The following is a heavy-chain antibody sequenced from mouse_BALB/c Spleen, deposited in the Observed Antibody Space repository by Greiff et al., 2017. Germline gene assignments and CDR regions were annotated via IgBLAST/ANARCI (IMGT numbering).Heavy chain of an antibody. Sequence: QVQLQQSGAELARPGASAKMSCKASGYTFTSYTMHWVKQRPGQGLEWIGYINPSSGYTNYNQKFKDKATLTADKSSSTAYMQLSSLTSEDSAVYYCARNDYDDAMDYWGQGTSVTVSS. CDR1: GYTFTSYT. J-gene: IGHJ4*01. CDR2: INPSSGYT. V-gene: IGHV1-4*01. CDR3: ARNDYDDAMDY. D-gene: IGHD2-4*01.